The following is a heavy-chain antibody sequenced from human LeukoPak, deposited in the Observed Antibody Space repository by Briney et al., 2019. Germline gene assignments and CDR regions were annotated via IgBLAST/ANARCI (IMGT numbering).Heavy chain of an antibody. J-gene: IGHJ2*01. CDR3: ARDSISSPFHKYWYFDL. D-gene: IGHD3-3*02. V-gene: IGHV4-34*01. CDR1: GGSFSGYY. CDR2: INHSGST. Sequence: PSETLSLTCAVYGGSFSGYYWSWIRQPPGKGLEWIGEINHSGSTNYNPSLKSRVTISVDTSKNQFSLKLSSVTAADTAVYYCARDSISSPFHKYWYFDLWGRGTLVTVSS.